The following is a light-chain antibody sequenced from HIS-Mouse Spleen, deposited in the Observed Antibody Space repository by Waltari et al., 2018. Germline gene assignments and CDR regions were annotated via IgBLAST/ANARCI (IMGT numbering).Light chain of an antibody. CDR1: KLGDKY. CDR2: TDS. CDR3: QAWDSSTDVV. V-gene: IGLV3-1*01. Sequence: SYELTQPPSVSVSPGQTASITCSGDKLGDKYACWYQQKPGQSPVLVIYTDSKRPSGIPERFSGSNSGNTATLTISGTQAMDEADYYCQAWDSSTDVVFGGGTKLTVL. J-gene: IGLJ2*01.